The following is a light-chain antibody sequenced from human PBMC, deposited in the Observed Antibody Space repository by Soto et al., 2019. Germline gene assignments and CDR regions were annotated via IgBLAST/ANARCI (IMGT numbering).Light chain of an antibody. J-gene: IGKJ3*01. CDR3: QHYGTSAL. V-gene: IGKV3-20*01. CDR1: QSVSSSY. CDR2: GAS. Sequence: EIVLTQSPGALSLYPGERATLSCRASQSVSSSYLAWYQQKPGQAPRLLIYGASSRATGIPDRFSVSGSGTDFTLTISRLEPEDFAVYYCQHYGTSALFGPGTKVDIK.